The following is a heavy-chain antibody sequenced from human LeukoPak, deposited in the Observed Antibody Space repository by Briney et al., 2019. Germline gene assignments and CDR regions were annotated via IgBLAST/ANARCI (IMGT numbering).Heavy chain of an antibody. Sequence: PSETLSLTCTVSIGSISSYYWSWIRQPAGKGLEWIGRIYTSGSTNYNPSLKSRLTMSVDTSKNQFSLKLSSVTAADTAVYYCAGTYYYGSGSYRNWFDPWGQGTLVTVSS. CDR3: AGTYYYGSGSYRNWFDP. CDR2: IYTSGST. V-gene: IGHV4-4*07. J-gene: IGHJ5*02. CDR1: IGSISSYY. D-gene: IGHD3-10*01.